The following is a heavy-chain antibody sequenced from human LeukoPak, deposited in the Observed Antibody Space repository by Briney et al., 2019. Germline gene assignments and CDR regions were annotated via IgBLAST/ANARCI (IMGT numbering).Heavy chain of an antibody. J-gene: IGHJ4*02. CDR3: ARGSGGLVAATPEFDY. V-gene: IGHV1-2*02. CDR2: INPNSGGT. Sequence: ASVKVSCKASGYTFTGYYMHWVRQAPGQGLEWMGWINPNSGGTNYAQKFQGRVTMTRDTSISTAYMELSSLRSEDTAVYYCARGSGGLVAATPEFDYWGQGTLVTVSS. D-gene: IGHD2-15*01. CDR1: GYTFTGYY.